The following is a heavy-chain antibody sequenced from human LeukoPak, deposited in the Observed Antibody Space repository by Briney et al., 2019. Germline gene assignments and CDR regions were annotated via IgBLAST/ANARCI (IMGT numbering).Heavy chain of an antibody. Sequence: GGSLRLSCAAPGFTFSSYSMNWVRQAPGKGLEWVSYISSSSSTIYYADSVKGRFTISKDNAKDSLYLQMNSLRAEDTAVYYCARVRKYYYGSGDHAFDIWGQGTMVTVSS. CDR1: GFTFSSYS. CDR3: ARVRKYYYGSGDHAFDI. V-gene: IGHV3-48*01. CDR2: ISSSSSTI. D-gene: IGHD3-10*01. J-gene: IGHJ3*02.